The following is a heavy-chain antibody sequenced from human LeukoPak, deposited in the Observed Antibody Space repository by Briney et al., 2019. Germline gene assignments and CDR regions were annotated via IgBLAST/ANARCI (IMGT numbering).Heavy chain of an antibody. CDR2: IYYSGSI. D-gene: IGHD1-26*01. V-gene: IGHV4-31*03. J-gene: IGHJ4*02. CDR3: ARDVTGGSYFDY. CDR1: GGSISRGGYY. Sequence: PSETLSLTCTVSGGSISRGGYYWSWIRQHPGKGLEYIGYIYYSGSIYYNPSLKSRVTMSVETSKNQFSLKLISVTAADTAVYYCARDVTGGSYFDYWGQGTLVTISS.